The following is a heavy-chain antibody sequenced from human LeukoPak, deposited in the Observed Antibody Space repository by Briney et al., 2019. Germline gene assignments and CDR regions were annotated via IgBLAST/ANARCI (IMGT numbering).Heavy chain of an antibody. CDR3: ARGREIAAAGTGNWFDP. D-gene: IGHD6-13*01. CDR2: INHSGST. V-gene: IGHV4-34*01. J-gene: IGHJ5*02. Sequence: SETLSLTCAVYGGSFSGYYWSWIRQPLGKGLGWIGEINHSGSTNYNPSLKSRVTISVDTSKNQFSLKLSSVTAADTAVYYCARGREIAAAGTGNWFDPWGQGTLVTVSS. CDR1: GGSFSGYY.